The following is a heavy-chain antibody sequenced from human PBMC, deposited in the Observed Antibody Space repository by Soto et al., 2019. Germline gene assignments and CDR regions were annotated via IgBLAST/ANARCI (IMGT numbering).Heavy chain of an antibody. J-gene: IGHJ6*01. D-gene: IGHD3-22*01. CDR2: ISGRGGST. Sequence: EVQLLESGGGLVQPGGSLRLSCAASGFTFSSYAMSWVRQAPGKGLEWVSAISGRGGSTYYAASMNGRFTISRDKSKNPQDLQMNSKSEEDTEVDYGAKLDSYDSSGYDDYYDYYSMDMWADGTTVTVPS. V-gene: IGHV3-23*01. CDR3: AKLDSYDSSGYDDYYDYYSMDM. CDR1: GFTFSSYA.